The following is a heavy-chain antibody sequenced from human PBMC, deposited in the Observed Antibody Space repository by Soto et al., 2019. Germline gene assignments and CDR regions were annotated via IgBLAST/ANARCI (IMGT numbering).Heavy chain of an antibody. CDR3: ARAYSGYDWGSFDY. Sequence: QITLKESGPTLVKPTQTLTLTCTFSEFSLSINGLGVGWIRQPPGKALEWLALIYRDDDKRYSPSLMSRLTTXKXTXXNQVVLTLTNMDPMDTATSYCARAYSGYDWGSFDYWGQGTLVTVSS. J-gene: IGHJ4*02. V-gene: IGHV2-5*02. CDR2: IYRDDDK. CDR1: EFSLSINGLG. D-gene: IGHD5-12*01.